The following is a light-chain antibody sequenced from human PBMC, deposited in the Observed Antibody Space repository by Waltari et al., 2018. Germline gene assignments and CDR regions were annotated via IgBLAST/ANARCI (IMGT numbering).Light chain of an antibody. CDR3: SSYTTSSAPGV. J-gene: IGLJ1*01. CDR1: DSYVASYDF. V-gene: IGLV2-14*01. Sequence: QSALTQPASLSGSPGQSITISCSRTDSYVASYDFFSWYLQHPGKAPLLILYEVSNRPSGISNRFSASKSGNTAALTISGLQAEDGADYYCSSYTTSSAPGVFGTGTRVTVL. CDR2: EVS.